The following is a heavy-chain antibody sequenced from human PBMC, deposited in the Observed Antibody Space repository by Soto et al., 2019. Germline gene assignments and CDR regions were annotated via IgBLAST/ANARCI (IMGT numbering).Heavy chain of an antibody. CDR3: AKDRVAYSGYDSVHFDY. CDR2: ISGSGGST. J-gene: IGHJ4*02. CDR1: GFTFSSYA. D-gene: IGHD5-12*01. Sequence: AGGSLRLSCAASGFTFSSYAMSWVRQAPGKGLEWVSAISGSGGSTYYADSVKGRFTISRDNSKNTLYLQMNSLRAEDTAVYYCAKDRVAYSGYDSVHFDYWGQGTLVTVSS. V-gene: IGHV3-23*01.